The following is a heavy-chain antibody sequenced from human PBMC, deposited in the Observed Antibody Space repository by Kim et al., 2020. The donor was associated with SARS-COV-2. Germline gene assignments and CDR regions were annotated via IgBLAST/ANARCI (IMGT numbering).Heavy chain of an antibody. CDR2: INPNSGVT. D-gene: IGHD3-16*01. CDR1: GYSFTGFY. CDR3: ARAAGATWGEDHLFDP. V-gene: IGHV1-2*06. J-gene: IGHJ5*02. Sequence: ASVKVSCKASGYSFTGFYMHWVRQAPGQGLEWMGRINPNSGVTKYAQKFQGRVTITRDASIRTAYVELSSLRSDDTAVYYCARAAGATWGEDHLFDPWGQ.